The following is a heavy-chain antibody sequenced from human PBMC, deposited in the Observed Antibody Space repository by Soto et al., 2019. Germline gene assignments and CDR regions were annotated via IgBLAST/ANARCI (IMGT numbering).Heavy chain of an antibody. J-gene: IGHJ4*02. CDR1: GYTFTSYG. Sequence: QVQLVQSGAEVKKPGASEKVSCKASGYTFTSYGISWVRQAPGQGLEWMGWISAYNGNTNYAQKLQGRVTMTTDTSTSTAYMELRSLRSDDTAVYYCARVDCSSTSCYVAAFDYWGQGTLVTVSS. V-gene: IGHV1-18*01. D-gene: IGHD2-2*01. CDR3: ARVDCSSTSCYVAAFDY. CDR2: ISAYNGNT.